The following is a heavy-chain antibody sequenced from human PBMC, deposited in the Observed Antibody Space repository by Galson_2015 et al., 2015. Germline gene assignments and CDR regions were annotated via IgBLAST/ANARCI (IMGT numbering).Heavy chain of an antibody. V-gene: IGHV1-69*13. CDR1: GYTFTSYG. D-gene: IGHD2-2*01. J-gene: IGHJ5*02. CDR3: ARDHEGVVVPAAANWFDP. CDR2: IIPIFGTA. Sequence: SVKVSCKASGYTFTSYGISWVRQAPGQGLEWMGGIIPIFGTANYAQKFQGRVTITADESTSTAYMELSSLRSEDTAVYYCARDHEGVVVPAAANWFDPWGQGTLVTVSS.